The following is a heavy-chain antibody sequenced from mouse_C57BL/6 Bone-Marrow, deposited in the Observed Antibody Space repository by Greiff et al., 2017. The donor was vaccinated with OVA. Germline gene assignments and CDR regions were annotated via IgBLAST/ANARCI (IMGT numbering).Heavy chain of an antibody. CDR1: GYAFTNYL. Sequence: VQLQQSGAELVRPGTSVKVSCKASGYAFTNYLIEWVKQRPGQGLEWIGVINPGRGGTHYNEKFKGKATLTADKSSSTAYMQLSSLTSEDSSVYFCARCVYVSDYFDYWGQGTTLTVSS. CDR2: INPGRGGT. V-gene: IGHV1-54*01. D-gene: IGHD2-12*01. CDR3: ARCVYVSDYFDY. J-gene: IGHJ2*01.